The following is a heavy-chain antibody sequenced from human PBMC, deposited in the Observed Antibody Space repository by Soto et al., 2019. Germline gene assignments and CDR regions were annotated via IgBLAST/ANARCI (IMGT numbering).Heavy chain of an antibody. V-gene: IGHV4-31*03. Sequence: QVQLQESGTGLVKPSQTLSLTCTVSGGSISSGGYYWSWIRQHPGKGLEWIGYIYYSGSTYYNPSLKSRVTISVDTSKNQFSLKLSSVTAADTAVYYCARDPHDEGGYSYYGMDVWGQGTTVTVSS. D-gene: IGHD5-18*01. CDR2: IYYSGST. CDR3: ARDPHDEGGYSYYGMDV. CDR1: GGSISSGGYY. J-gene: IGHJ6*02.